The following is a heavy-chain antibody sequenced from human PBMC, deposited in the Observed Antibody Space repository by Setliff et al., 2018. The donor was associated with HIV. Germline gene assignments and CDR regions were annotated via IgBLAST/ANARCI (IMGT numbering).Heavy chain of an antibody. J-gene: IGHJ4*02. D-gene: IGHD7-27*01. CDR2: IHTSGST. V-gene: IGHV4-4*08. CDR1: GDSMSGYY. Sequence: PSETLSLTCAVSGDSMSGYYWSWIRQSPGKKLERIGYIHTSGSTNYNPSLKSRVTISLDTSNDRFSLRLSSVTAADTAVYYCARAPTGELDFWGQGTLVTVS. CDR3: ARAPTGELDF.